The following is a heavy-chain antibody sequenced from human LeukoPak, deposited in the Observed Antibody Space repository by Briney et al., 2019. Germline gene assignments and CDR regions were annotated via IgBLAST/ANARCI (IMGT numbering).Heavy chain of an antibody. CDR1: GFTFSSYA. Sequence: PGGSLRLSCAASGFTFSSYAMTWVRQAPGKGLEWVSGISGSGGTTDFADSVKGRFTVFRDNSENTLYLQMSSLRAEDTALYYRAKSGSSSNHYYGMDVWGQGTTVTVSS. D-gene: IGHD6-6*01. J-gene: IGHJ6*02. V-gene: IGHV3-23*01. CDR2: ISGSGGTT. CDR3: AKSGSSSNHYYGMDV.